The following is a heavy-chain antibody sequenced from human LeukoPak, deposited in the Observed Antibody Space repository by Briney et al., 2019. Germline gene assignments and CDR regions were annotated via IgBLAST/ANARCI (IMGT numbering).Heavy chain of an antibody. V-gene: IGHV3-21*01. J-gene: IGHJ4*02. CDR3: ARAAQGPLDY. CDR2: ISSRSDYI. Sequence: GGSLRLSCAASGFTFSSYSLNWVRQAPGKGLEWVSSISSRSDYIYYADSVKGRFTISRDNARNTVYLHMNSLRAADTAVFYCARAAQGPLDYWGQGTLVTVSS. CDR1: GFTFSSYS.